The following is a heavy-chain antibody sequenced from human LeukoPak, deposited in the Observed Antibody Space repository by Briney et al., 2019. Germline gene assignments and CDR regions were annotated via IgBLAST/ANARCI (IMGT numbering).Heavy chain of an antibody. CDR2: IIPIFGAA. V-gene: IGHV1-69*13. D-gene: IGHD5-24*01. Sequence: SVKVSCKASGGTFSSYAISWVRQAPGQGLEWMGGIIPIFGAANYAQKFQGRVTITADESTGTAYMELSSLRSEDTAVYYCAKGDGYNGFDYWGQGTLVTVSS. CDR1: GGTFSSYA. J-gene: IGHJ4*02. CDR3: AKGDGYNGFDY.